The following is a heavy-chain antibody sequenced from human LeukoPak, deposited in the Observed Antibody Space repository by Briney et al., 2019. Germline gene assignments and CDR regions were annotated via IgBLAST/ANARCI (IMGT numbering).Heavy chain of an antibody. Sequence: GGSLRLSCAVSGFTFSNYGMHLVRRAPGKGLEWVALTSDDGSTKYYADSVKGRFIISKDNSRNTLYLQMNSLKVEDTAMYYCAKPSGEYFDYWGQGTLVTVSS. CDR1: GFTFSNYG. V-gene: IGHV3-30*18. CDR2: TSDDGSTK. J-gene: IGHJ4*02. CDR3: AKPSGEYFDY.